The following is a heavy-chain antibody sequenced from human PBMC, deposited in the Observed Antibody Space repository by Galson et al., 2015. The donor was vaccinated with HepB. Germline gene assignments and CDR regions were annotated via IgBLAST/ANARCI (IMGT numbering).Heavy chain of an antibody. CDR1: GFTFSSYS. CDR3: ARVNILTKDYYFDH. J-gene: IGHJ4*02. V-gene: IGHV3-21*01. CDR2: ISSSSSYI. Sequence: SLRLSCAASGFTFSSYSMNWVRQAPGKGLEWVSSISSSSSYIYYADSVKGRFTISRDNAKNSLYLQMNSLRAEDTAVYYCARVNILTKDYYFDHWGQGTLVTVSS. D-gene: IGHD3-9*01.